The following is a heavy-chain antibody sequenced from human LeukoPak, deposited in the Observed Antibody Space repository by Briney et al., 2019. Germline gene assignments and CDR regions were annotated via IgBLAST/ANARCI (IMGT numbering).Heavy chain of an antibody. J-gene: IGHJ4*02. V-gene: IGHV4-4*07. D-gene: IGHD2-2*01. Sequence: PSETLSLTCTVSGVSISSYYWSWIRQPAGKGLEWIGRIYTSGSTNYNPSLKSRVTMSVDTSKNQFSLRLSSVTAADTAVYYCARDSHYCSSTSCSSWVDYWGQGTLVTVSS. CDR2: IYTSGST. CDR1: GVSISSYY. CDR3: ARDSHYCSSTSCSSWVDY.